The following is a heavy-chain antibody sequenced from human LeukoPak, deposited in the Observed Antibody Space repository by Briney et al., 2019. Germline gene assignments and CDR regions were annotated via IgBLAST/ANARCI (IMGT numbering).Heavy chain of an antibody. CDR1: GFTFSSYG. V-gene: IGHV3-23*01. Sequence: GGSLRLSCAASGFTFSSYGMSWVRQAPGKGLEWVSGISGSGGSTYYADSVKGRFTISRDNSKNRLYLQMNSLRAEDTAVYYCAKRPRGNYLDPFDYWGQGTLVTVSS. CDR2: ISGSGGST. D-gene: IGHD3-10*01. J-gene: IGHJ4*02. CDR3: AKRPRGNYLDPFDY.